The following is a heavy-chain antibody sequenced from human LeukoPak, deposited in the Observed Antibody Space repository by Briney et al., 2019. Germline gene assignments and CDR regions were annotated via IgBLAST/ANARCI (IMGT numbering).Heavy chain of an antibody. CDR1: GFTFSSYS. J-gene: IGHJ4*02. V-gene: IGHV3-21*01. D-gene: IGHD3-9*01. CDR2: ISSSSSYI. CDR3: ARGRNDILTGFIAADY. Sequence: GGPLRLSCAASGFTFSSYSMNWVRQAPGKGLEWVSSISSSSSYIYYADSVKGRFTISRDNAKNSLYLQMDSLRAEDTAVYYCARGRNDILTGFIAADYWGQGTLVTVSS.